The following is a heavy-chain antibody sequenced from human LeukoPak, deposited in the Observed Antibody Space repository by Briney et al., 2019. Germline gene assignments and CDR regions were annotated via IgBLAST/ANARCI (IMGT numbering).Heavy chain of an antibody. CDR1: XFTXXSXA. D-gene: IGHD3-10*01. CDR3: AKAGGSGSYGLQYYYYMDV. Sequence: PGGXXXXSCAAXXFTXXSXAMSWVRQGPGKGLEWVSXISGSGGSTYYADSVKGGFTISRDNYKKTLYMQMNRLRDEETALYYCAKAGGSGSYGLQYYYYMDVWGKGTTVTVSS. CDR2: ISGSGGST. V-gene: IGHV3-23*01. J-gene: IGHJ6*03.